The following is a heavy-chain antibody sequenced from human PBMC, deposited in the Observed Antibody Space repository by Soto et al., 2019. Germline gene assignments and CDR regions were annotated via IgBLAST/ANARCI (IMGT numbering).Heavy chain of an antibody. CDR1: GGSFSGYY. CDR3: ARGVTRSRYYYYGMDV. Sequence: QVQLQQWGAGLLKPSETLSLTCAVYGGSFSGYYWSWIRQPPGKGLEWIGEINHSGSTNYNPSLKGRVTISGVTAKNQSALKLSSVTAADTAVYYCARGVTRSRYYYYGMDVWGQGTTVTVSS. J-gene: IGHJ6*02. CDR2: INHSGST. D-gene: IGHD6-13*01. V-gene: IGHV4-34*01.